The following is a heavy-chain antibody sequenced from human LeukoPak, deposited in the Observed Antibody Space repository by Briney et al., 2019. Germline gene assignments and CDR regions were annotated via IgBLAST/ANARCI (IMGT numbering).Heavy chain of an antibody. V-gene: IGHV3-7*01. CDR2: IKQDGSEK. J-gene: IGHJ4*02. Sequence: PGGSLRLSCAASGFTFSSYWMSWVRQAPGKGLEWVANIKQDGSEKDYVDSVKGRFTISRDNAKNSLYLQMNSLRAEDTAVYYCARDRWSIVVVPAALVDYWGQGTLVTVSS. CDR3: ARDRWSIVVVPAALVDY. D-gene: IGHD2-2*01. CDR1: GFTFSSYW.